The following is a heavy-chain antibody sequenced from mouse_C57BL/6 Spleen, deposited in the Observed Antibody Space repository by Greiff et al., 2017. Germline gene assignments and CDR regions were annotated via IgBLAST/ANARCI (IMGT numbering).Heavy chain of an antibody. V-gene: IGHV1-26*01. Sequence: VQLQQSGPELVKPGASVKISCKASGYTFTDYYMNWVKQSHGKSLEWIGDINPNNGGTSYNQKFKGKATLTVDKSSSTAYMELRSLTSEDSAVYYCARYGYGSSYDYAMDYWGQGTSVTVSS. CDR1: GYTFTDYY. J-gene: IGHJ4*01. D-gene: IGHD1-1*01. CDR2: INPNNGGT. CDR3: ARYGYGSSYDYAMDY.